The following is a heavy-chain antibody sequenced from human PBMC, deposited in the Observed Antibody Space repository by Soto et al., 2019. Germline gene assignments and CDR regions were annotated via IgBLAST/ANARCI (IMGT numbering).Heavy chain of an antibody. J-gene: IGHJ3*02. Sequence: GGALRLSCTASGFILSSFATSWVRQAPGEGVEWVTAVDGSGSKTYYAASVKGRFTISRDTSTNSVYLEMNSLRAEDTAVYYCAKEPLCSGGTCYSGAFDIWGQETMVTVSS. CDR2: VDGSGSKT. CDR1: GFILSSFA. D-gene: IGHD2-15*01. V-gene: IGHV3-23*01. CDR3: AKEPLCSGGTCYSGAFDI.